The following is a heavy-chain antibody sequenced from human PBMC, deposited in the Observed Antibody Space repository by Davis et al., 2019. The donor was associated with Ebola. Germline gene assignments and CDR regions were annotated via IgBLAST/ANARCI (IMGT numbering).Heavy chain of an antibody. D-gene: IGHD2-2*01. Sequence: PGGSLRLSCAASGFTVSSNYMTWVRQAPGKGLEWVSVIYSSGSTYYADSVKGRFTLSRDNSKNTLWLQMNSLRAEDTAVYYCARALCISSKGNSPYYYHMDVWGKGTTVTVSS. V-gene: IGHV3-53*01. CDR3: ARALCISSKGNSPYYYHMDV. J-gene: IGHJ6*03. CDR2: IYSSGST. CDR1: GFTVSSNY.